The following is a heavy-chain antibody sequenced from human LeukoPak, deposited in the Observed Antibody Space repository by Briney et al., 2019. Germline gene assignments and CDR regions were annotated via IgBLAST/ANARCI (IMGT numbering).Heavy chain of an antibody. CDR1: GFTFSSYG. CDR3: AKEGSSWYYFDY. Sequence: PGGSLRLSCAASGFTFSSYGMHWVRQAPGKGLEWVSAISGSGGSTYYPDSVRGRFTISRDNSKNTLYLQMNSLRAEDTAVYYCAKEGSSWYYFDYWGQGTLVTVSS. J-gene: IGHJ4*02. D-gene: IGHD6-13*01. V-gene: IGHV3-23*01. CDR2: ISGSGGST.